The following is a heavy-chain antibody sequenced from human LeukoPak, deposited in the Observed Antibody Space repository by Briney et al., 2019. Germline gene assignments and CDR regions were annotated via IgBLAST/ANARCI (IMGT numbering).Heavy chain of an antibody. CDR3: ARGGQIYDYVWGSYLEF. CDR2: INPSGGTT. J-gene: IGHJ4*02. V-gene: IGHV1-46*01. CDR1: GYTFTSYH. D-gene: IGHD3-16*02. Sequence: ASVKVSCKASGYTFTSYHMHWVRQAPGQGLEWMGIINPSGGTTNYAQKFRGRVTMTRDMSTSTVYMELSSLRSEDTAVYYCARGGQIYDYVWGSYLEFWGQGTLVTVSS.